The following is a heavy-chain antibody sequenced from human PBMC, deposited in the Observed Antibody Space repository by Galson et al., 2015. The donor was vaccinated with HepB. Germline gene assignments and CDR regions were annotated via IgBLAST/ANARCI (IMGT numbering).Heavy chain of an antibody. CDR1: GYNFTSYA. CDR2: INAGNGNT. Sequence: SVKVSGKAPGYNFTSYAMHWVRQAPGQRLEWMGWINAGNGNTKYSQKFQGRVTITRDTSASTAYMELSSLRSEDTAVYYCARDRVEQQLVPYNWFDPWGQGALVTVSS. J-gene: IGHJ5*02. CDR3: ARDRVEQQLVPYNWFDP. D-gene: IGHD6-13*01. V-gene: IGHV1-3*01.